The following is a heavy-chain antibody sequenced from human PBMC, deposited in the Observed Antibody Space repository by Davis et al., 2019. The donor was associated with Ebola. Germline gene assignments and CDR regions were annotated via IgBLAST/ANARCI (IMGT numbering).Heavy chain of an antibody. CDR3: ARHYEFDSSGLDY. J-gene: IGHJ4*02. CDR1: GFIFSNYV. CDR2: ISGSGGST. V-gene: IGHV3-23*01. D-gene: IGHD6-19*01. Sequence: PGGSLRLSCAASGFIFSNYVMNWVRQAPGKGLEWVSSISGSGGSTYYADSVKGRFTISRDNSNNTLYLQMNGLRAEDTAVYYYARHYEFDSSGLDYWGQGTLVTVSS.